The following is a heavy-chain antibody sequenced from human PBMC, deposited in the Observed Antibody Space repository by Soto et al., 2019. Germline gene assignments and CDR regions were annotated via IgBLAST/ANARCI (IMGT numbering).Heavy chain of an antibody. D-gene: IGHD4-17*01. Sequence: ASVKVSCKASGYTFTSRYMHCVRQAPGQGLEWMGIINPSGGSTSYARKFQGRVTMTRDTSTSTVYMELSSLRSEDTAVYYCARDTHDYGGPGGWFDPWGQGTLVTVSS. V-gene: IGHV1-46*01. J-gene: IGHJ5*02. CDR3: ARDTHDYGGPGGWFDP. CDR2: INPSGGST. CDR1: GYTFTSRY.